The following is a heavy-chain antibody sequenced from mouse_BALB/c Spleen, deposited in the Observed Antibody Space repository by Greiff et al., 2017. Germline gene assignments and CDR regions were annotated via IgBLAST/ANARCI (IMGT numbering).Heavy chain of an antibody. J-gene: IGHJ4*01. CDR3: ARGGYGNDSYAVDY. D-gene: IGHD2-2*01. V-gene: IGHV2-9*02. Sequence: QVQLKQSGPGLVAPSQSLSITCTVSGFSLTSYGVHWVRQPPGKGLEWLGVIWAGGSTNYNSALMSRLSISKDNSKSQVFLKMNSLQTDDTSMYYCARGGYGNDSYAVDYWGQGTSVTVSA. CDR2: IWAGGST. CDR1: GFSLTSYG.